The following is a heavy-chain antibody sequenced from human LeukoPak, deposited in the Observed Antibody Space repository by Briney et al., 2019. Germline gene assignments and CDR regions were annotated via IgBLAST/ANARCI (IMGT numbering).Heavy chain of an antibody. J-gene: IGHJ6*02. CDR3: TREYPTFSYYYGMDV. Sequence: PGGSLRLSCAASGFTFSTYAMSWVRQAPGKGLEWVSTISTSGRSTYYADSVKGRFTISRDNAKNTLSLQMNSLRAEDTAVYYCTREYPTFSYYYGMDVWGQGTTVTVSS. CDR1: GFTFSTYA. D-gene: IGHD3-10*01. CDR2: ISTSGRST. V-gene: IGHV3-23*01.